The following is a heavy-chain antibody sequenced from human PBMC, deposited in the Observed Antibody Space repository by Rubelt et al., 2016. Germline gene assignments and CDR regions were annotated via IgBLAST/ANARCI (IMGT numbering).Heavy chain of an antibody. CDR2: IDSAGDTI. CDR1: GFTFSTYS. D-gene: IGHD3-3*01. V-gene: IGHV3-48*01. CDR3: VTFSGESSAYYMMWDC. Sequence: VQLVESGGGLVQPGGSLRLSCAASGFTFSTYSMNWVRQAPGRGLEWISYIDSAGDTIFYAESVRGRFTISRDNAKNKLDLQMNRLSAEDTAVYHCVTFSGESSAYYMMWDCWGQGTLVTVSS. J-gene: IGHJ4*02.